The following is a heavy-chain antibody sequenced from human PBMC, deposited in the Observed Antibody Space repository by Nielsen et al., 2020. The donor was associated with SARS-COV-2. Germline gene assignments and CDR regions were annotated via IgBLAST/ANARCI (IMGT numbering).Heavy chain of an antibody. CDR1: GFTFSSYA. Sequence: GSLKISCAASGFTFSSYAMSWVRQAPGKGLEWVSAISGSGGSTYYADSVKGRFTISRDNSKNTLYLQMNSLRAEDTAVYYCAKGRRMDYFDYWGQGTLVTVSS. J-gene: IGHJ4*02. D-gene: IGHD2-8*01. CDR2: ISGSGGST. V-gene: IGHV3-23*01. CDR3: AKGRRMDYFDY.